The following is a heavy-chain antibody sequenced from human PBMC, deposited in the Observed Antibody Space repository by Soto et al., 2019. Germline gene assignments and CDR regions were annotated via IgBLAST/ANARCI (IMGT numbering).Heavy chain of an antibody. J-gene: IGHJ5*02. CDR2: IYHSGST. CDR3: ARAMSGYDSSGYYYAWFDP. V-gene: IGHV4-30-2*01. D-gene: IGHD3-22*01. CDR1: GGSISSGGYS. Sequence: SETLSLTCAVSGGSISSGGYSWSWIRQPPGKGLEWIGYIYHSGSTYYNPSLKSRVTISVDRSKNQFSLKLSSVTAADTAVYYCARAMSGYDSSGYYYAWFDPRGQGTLVTVSS.